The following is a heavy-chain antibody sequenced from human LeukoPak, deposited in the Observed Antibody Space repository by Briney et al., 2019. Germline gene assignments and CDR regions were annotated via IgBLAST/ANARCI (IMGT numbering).Heavy chain of an antibody. D-gene: IGHD1-1*01. CDR2: ISYDGSNQ. J-gene: IGHJ4*02. Sequence: GRSLRLSCAASGFFFSSYAMHWVRQAPGKGLEGVAVISYDGSNQYYVDSVKGRFTISRDNSKNTLYLQMNSLRAEDTAVYYCAGNGNWGQGTLVTVSS. V-gene: IGHV3-30*04. CDR3: AGNGN. CDR1: GFFFSSYA.